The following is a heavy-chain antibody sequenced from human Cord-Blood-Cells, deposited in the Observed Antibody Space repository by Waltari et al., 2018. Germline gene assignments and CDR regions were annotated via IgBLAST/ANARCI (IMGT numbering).Heavy chain of an antibody. J-gene: IGHJ4*02. V-gene: IGHV1-2*02. Sequence: QVQLVQSGAAVKKPGASVKVSCKASGYTFNGYYMHWVRRAPGQGLEWMGWINPNSGGTNYAQKFQGRVTMTRDTSISTAYMELSRLRSDDTAVYYCARDSTDYDFWSGFDYWGQGTLVTVSS. CDR2: INPNSGGT. D-gene: IGHD3-3*01. CDR3: ARDSTDYDFWSGFDY. CDR1: GYTFNGYY.